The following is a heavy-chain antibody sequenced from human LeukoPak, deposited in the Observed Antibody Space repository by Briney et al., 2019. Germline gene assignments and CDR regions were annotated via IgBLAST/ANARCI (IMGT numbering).Heavy chain of an antibody. D-gene: IGHD3-10*01. CDR1: GGTFSSYA. Sequence: SVKVSCKASGGTFSSYAISWVRQAPGQGLEWMGGIIPIFGTANYAQKFQGRVTITADESTSTAYMELSSLGSEDTAVYYCARVGDRSGSYKGAFDIWGQGTMVTVSS. V-gene: IGHV1-69*13. J-gene: IGHJ3*02. CDR3: ARVGDRSGSYKGAFDI. CDR2: IIPIFGTA.